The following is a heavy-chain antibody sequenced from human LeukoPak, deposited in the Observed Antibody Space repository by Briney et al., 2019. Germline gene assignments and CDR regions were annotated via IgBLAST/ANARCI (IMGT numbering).Heavy chain of an antibody. CDR1: GGSISAYY. D-gene: IGHD1-26*01. CDR3: ARGISGSYHWFDP. CDR2: ISTSENT. V-gene: IGHV4-4*07. J-gene: IGHJ5*02. Sequence: ETLSLTCTVSGGSISAYYWSWIRQPAGKGLEWIGRISTSENTNYNPSLQSRITMSADTSKNQFSLKLSSVTAADTAVYYCARGISGSYHWFDPWGQGTLVTVSS.